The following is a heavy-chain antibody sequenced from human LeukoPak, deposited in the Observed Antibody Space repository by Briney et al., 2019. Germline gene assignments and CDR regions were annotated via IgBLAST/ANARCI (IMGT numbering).Heavy chain of an antibody. CDR2: FYYSGST. D-gene: IGHD3-10*01. J-gene: IGHJ6*03. Sequence: SETLSLTCTVSGGSISSRDYYWGWIRQPPGKGLEWIGSFYYSGSTYYNPSLKSRVTISEDTSKSQFSLKQNSVTAADTAVYYCAREVHYYGSGSYQSNYYYMDVWGKGTTVTVSS. CDR3: AREVHYYGSGSYQSNYYYMDV. V-gene: IGHV4-39*07. CDR1: GGSISSRDYY.